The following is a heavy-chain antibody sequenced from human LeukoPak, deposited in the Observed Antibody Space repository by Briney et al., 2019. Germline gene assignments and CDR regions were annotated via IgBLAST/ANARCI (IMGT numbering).Heavy chain of an antibody. J-gene: IGHJ4*02. D-gene: IGHD2-2*01. V-gene: IGHV1-18*01. Sequence: ASVRVSCKASGYTFTNYGITWVRQAPGQGPEWMGWISAYSGSTNYVQKFQGRVTMATDTSTSTAYMELRSLRSDDTAVYYCARDIATVVHQDWGQGTLVTVSS. CDR1: GYTFTNYG. CDR2: ISAYSGST. CDR3: ARDIATVVHQD.